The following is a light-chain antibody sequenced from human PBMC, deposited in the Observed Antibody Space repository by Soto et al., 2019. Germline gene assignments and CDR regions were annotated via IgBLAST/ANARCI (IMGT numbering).Light chain of an antibody. CDR2: GVS. CDR1: QSVNSNY. V-gene: IGKV3D-20*02. Sequence: EIVMTQSPGTLSLSPGERATLSCRASQSVNSNYLAWHQQKPGQAPRLLIYGVSSRATGIPDRFSGSGSGTDFTLTISRLEPEDFAVYYCQQRSKWVTFGRGTKVDIK. J-gene: IGKJ4*01. CDR3: QQRSKWVT.